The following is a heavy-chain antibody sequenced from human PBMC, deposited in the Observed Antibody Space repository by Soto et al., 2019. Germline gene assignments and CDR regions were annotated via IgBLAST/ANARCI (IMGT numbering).Heavy chain of an antibody. CDR1: GFTFSSYA. CDR3: ARDLPVAGFYYSYGMDV. CDR2: ISYDGSNK. V-gene: IGHV3-30-3*01. D-gene: IGHD6-19*01. Sequence: QVQLVESGGGVVQPGRSLRLSCAASGFTFSSYAMHWVRQAPGKGLEWVAVISYDGSNKYYADSVKGRFTISRDNSKNXXYLQLHSLSAEDTAVYYCARDLPVAGFYYSYGMDVWGQGTTVTVSS. J-gene: IGHJ6*02.